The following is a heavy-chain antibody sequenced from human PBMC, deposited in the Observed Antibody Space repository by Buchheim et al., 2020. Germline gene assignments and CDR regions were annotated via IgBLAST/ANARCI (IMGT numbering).Heavy chain of an antibody. CDR2: AFYSGST. Sequence: VQLQESGPGLVKPSETLSLTCSVFGDSVSSGTFYWSWIRRPPGKGLEWIGYAFYSGSTNYNPSLKNRVSLSLQSSKNQFSLRLNSVTAADTAVYYCARRRRCGGDCYSIDYWGQGT. D-gene: IGHD2-21*02. V-gene: IGHV4-61*01. CDR3: ARRRRCGGDCYSIDY. J-gene: IGHJ4*02. CDR1: GDSVSSGTFY.